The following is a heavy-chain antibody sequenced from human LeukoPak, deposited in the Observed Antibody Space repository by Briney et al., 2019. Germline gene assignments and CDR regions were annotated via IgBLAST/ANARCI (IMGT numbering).Heavy chain of an antibody. D-gene: IGHD3-22*01. CDR2: IIPIFGTA. V-gene: IGHV1-69*06. Sequence: SVKVSCKASGGTFSSYAISWVRQAPGQGLEWMGGIIPIFGTANYAQKFQGRVTITADKSTSTAYMELSSLRSEDTAVYYCARIAEDYYDSSGYGYFQHWGQGTLVTVSS. CDR3: ARIAEDYYDSSGYGYFQH. J-gene: IGHJ1*01. CDR1: GGTFSSYA.